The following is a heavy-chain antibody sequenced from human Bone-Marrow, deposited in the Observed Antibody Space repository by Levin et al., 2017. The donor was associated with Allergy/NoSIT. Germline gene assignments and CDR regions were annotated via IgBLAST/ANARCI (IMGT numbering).Heavy chain of an antibody. J-gene: IGHJ4*02. Sequence: PAGGSLRLSCAASGFTFGSHAMAWVRQAPGKGLEWVSAISGSSHYIWYGDSVRGRFTVSRDNFKNTLYLQMNSLRAEDTAVYYCAKEGCGGTCYGDYWGQGILVTVSS. CDR2: ISGSSHYI. CDR3: AKEGCGGTCYGDY. V-gene: IGHV3-23*01. CDR1: GFTFGSHA. D-gene: IGHD2-15*01.